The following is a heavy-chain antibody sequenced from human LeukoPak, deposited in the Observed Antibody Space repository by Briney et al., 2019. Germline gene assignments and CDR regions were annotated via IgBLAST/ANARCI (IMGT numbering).Heavy chain of an antibody. D-gene: IGHD1-26*01. CDR1: GFTFSSYA. J-gene: IGHJ4*02. CDR2: IRDNGGST. V-gene: IGHV3-64*01. CDR3: ARDAGGSPDY. Sequence: PGRSLRLSCAASGFTFSSYAMHWVRQAPGKGLEYVSAIRDNGGSTYYTNSAKGRFTISRDNSKDTLYLQMGSLRTEDMAVYYCARDAGGSPDYWGQGTLVTVSS.